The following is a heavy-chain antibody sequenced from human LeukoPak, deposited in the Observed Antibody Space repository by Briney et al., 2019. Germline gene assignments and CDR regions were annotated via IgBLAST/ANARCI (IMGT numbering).Heavy chain of an antibody. Sequence: GGSLRLSYAASGYTLSTYGMSWVRQAPGKGVEWVSAISGSGSSTYYADSVKGRFTISRDNSRNTVSLQMNSLRAEDTAVYYCAKDQRSSPGDYWGQGTLVTVSS. J-gene: IGHJ4*02. D-gene: IGHD6-13*01. CDR2: ISGSGSST. CDR1: GYTLSTYG. V-gene: IGHV3-23*01. CDR3: AKDQRSSPGDY.